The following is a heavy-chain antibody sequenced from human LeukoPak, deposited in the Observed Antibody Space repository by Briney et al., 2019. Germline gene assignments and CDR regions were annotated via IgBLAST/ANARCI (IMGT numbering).Heavy chain of an antibody. Sequence: GGSLRLSCAASGFTFSSYSMNWVRQAPGKGLEWVSSISSSSSYMYYADSVKGRFTISRDNAKNSLYLQMNSLRAEDTAVYYCARRIAAAGGSDYWGQGTLVTVSS. CDR3: ARRIAAAGGSDY. V-gene: IGHV3-21*01. J-gene: IGHJ4*02. CDR1: GFTFSSYS. D-gene: IGHD6-13*01. CDR2: ISSSSSYM.